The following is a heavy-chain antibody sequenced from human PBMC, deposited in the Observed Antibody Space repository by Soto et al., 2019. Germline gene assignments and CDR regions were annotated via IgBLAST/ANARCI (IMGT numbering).Heavy chain of an antibody. CDR2: INSDGSST. D-gene: IGHD3-22*01. CDR1: GVTFNSYW. V-gene: IGHV3-74*01. Sequence: GGSLRLSCAASGVTFNSYWMHGVRQAPGKGLVWVSRINSDGSSTSYADSVKGRFPISRDNAKNTLYLQMNSLRAEDTAVYYCARDSSDHYYYYGMDVWGQGTTVTVSS. CDR3: ARDSSDHYYYYGMDV. J-gene: IGHJ6*02.